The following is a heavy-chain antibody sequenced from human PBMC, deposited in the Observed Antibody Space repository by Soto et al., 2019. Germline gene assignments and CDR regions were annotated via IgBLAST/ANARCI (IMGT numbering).Heavy chain of an antibody. V-gene: IGHV4-59*08. Sequence: ASETLSLTCTVSGGSISSYYWSWIRQPPGKGLEWIGYIYYSGSTNYNPSLKSRVTISVDTSKNQFSLKLSSVTAADTAVYYCARSGRSAQLPPVWGKGTTVTVSS. CDR3: ARSGRSAQLPPV. CDR1: GGSISSYY. CDR2: IYYSGST. J-gene: IGHJ6*04. D-gene: IGHD2-2*01.